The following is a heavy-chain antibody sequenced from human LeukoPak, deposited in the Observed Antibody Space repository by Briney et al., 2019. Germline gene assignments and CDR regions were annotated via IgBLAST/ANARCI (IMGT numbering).Heavy chain of an antibody. V-gene: IGHV4-59*11. CDR1: GRPLYRQY. J-gene: IGHJ6*02. CDR2: IYYRGRT. CDR3: ARGGVTVYYYYGMDV. D-gene: IGHD2-8*02. Sequence: AEPLSHPCTLSGRPLYRQYWIYIPQPPGKAREYWAYIYYRGRTNYHPSLKNRVTISVDTSKNQFFLKLSSVTAADTAVYYCARGGVTVYYYYGMDVWGQGTTVTVSS.